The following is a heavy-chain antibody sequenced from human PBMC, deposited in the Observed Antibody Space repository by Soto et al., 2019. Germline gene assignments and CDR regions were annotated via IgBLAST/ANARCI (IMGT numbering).Heavy chain of an antibody. CDR3: ARVGQLENWFDP. Sequence: GGSLRLSCAASGFTFSSYAMHWVRQAPGKGLEWVAVISYDGSNKYYADSVKGRFTISRDNSKNTLYLQMNSLRAEDTAVYYCARVGQLENWFDPWGQGTLVTVSS. CDR2: ISYDGSNK. CDR1: GFTFSSYA. D-gene: IGHD6-6*01. J-gene: IGHJ5*02. V-gene: IGHV3-30-3*01.